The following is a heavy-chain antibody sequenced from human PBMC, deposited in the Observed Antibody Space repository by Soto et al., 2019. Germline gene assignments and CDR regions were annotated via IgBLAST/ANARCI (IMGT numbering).Heavy chain of an antibody. CDR1: VGSIISVVSY. Sequence: QVQLQESGPGLVKPSQTLSLICSVSVGSIISVVSYWSWIPQTPGKGREWIGYTSYFGTTDYMPSLKSRVTMSVDTSKNQFSLKLSSVTAADTAVYYCARVQRDTAMGHFDYWGQGTLVVVSS. J-gene: IGHJ4*02. CDR3: ARVQRDTAMGHFDY. D-gene: IGHD5-18*01. CDR2: TSYFGTT. V-gene: IGHV4-30-4*01.